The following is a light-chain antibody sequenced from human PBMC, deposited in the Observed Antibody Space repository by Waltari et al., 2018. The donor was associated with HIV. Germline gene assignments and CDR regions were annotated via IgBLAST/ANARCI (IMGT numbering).Light chain of an antibody. CDR1: QTINIY. V-gene: IGKV1-39*01. Sequence: DIQMTQSPSSLSASLGDRVTITCRASQTINIYLNLYRKKPGKAPDLFIYAASSLQSGVPSRFSGTGSGTDFTLTINGLQGEDFATYYCEQSYSGLTFGPGTKVDV. CDR2: AAS. CDR3: EQSYSGLT. J-gene: IGKJ3*01.